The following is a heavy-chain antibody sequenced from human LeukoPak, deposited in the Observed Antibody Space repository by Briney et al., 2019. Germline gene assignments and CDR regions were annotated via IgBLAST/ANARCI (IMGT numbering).Heavy chain of an antibody. CDR3: ARGVNWDYIDY. CDR1: GFTFSSYG. J-gene: IGHJ4*02. V-gene: IGHV3-33*01. CDR2: IWYDGTSK. D-gene: IGHD1-1*01. Sequence: PGGSLRLSCAASGFTFSSYGIHWIRQAPGKGLEWVAVIWYDGTSKNYADSVKGRFTISRDNSKNTLYLQMNSLRGEDTAVYYCARGVNWDYIDYWGQGTLVTVSS.